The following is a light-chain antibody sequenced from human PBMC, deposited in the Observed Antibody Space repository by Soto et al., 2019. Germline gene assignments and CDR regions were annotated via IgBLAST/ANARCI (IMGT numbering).Light chain of an antibody. V-gene: IGKV3-20*01. CDR3: QQYGSSPPT. CDR2: GAS. Sequence: EIVLTQSPGTLSMSPGERATLSCRASQSISSNYLAWYQQQPGQAPRLLIYGASSRATGIPDRFSGSGSGTDFTLTISRLEAEDLAVYYCQQYGSSPPTFGEGTKVAFK. CDR1: QSISSNY. J-gene: IGKJ1*01.